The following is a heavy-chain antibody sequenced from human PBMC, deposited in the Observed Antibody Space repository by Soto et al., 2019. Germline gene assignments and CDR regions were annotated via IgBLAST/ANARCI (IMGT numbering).Heavy chain of an antibody. J-gene: IGHJ4*02. D-gene: IGHD1-26*01. CDR2: ISGSGGST. CDR3: AKDGGGSYPDIVFPIDY. CDR1: GFTFSSYA. V-gene: IGHV3-23*01. Sequence: GGSLRLSCAASGFTFSSYAMSWVRQAPGKGLEWVSAISGSGGSTYYADSVKGRFTISRVNSKNTLYLQMNSLRAEDTAVYYCAKDGGGSYPDIVFPIDYWGQGTLVTVSS.